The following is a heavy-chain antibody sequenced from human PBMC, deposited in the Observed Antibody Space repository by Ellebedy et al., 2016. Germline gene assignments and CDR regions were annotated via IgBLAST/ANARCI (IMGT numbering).Heavy chain of an antibody. J-gene: IGHJ3*02. V-gene: IGHV3-30-3*01. Sequence: GESLKISCAASGFTFSSYAMHWVRQAPGKGLEWVAVISYDGSNKYYADSVKGRFTISRDNSKNTLYLQMNSLRAEDTAVYYCASSTAMVTRAFDIWGQGTMVTVSS. CDR3: ASSTAMVTRAFDI. CDR1: GFTFSSYA. D-gene: IGHD5-18*01. CDR2: ISYDGSNK.